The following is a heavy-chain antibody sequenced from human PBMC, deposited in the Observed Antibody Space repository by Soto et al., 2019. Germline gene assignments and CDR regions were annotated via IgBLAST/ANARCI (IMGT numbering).Heavy chain of an antibody. J-gene: IGHJ5*02. V-gene: IGHV1-3*01. D-gene: IGHD3-22*01. Sequence: QVQLVQSGAEVKKPGASVKVSCKASGYTFTSYAMHWVRQAPGQRLEWMGWINAGNGNTKYSHKSQGRVTSTRDTPASTAYMELSSLRSEDTAVYYCARGRFRGYYYDSSGPPGDWFDPWGQGTLVTVSS. CDR2: INAGNGNT. CDR3: ARGRFRGYYYDSSGPPGDWFDP. CDR1: GYTFTSYA.